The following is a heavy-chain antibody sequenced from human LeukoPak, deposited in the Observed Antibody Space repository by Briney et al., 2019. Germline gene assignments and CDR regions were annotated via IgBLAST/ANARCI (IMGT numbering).Heavy chain of an antibody. CDR1: GYTFSSYD. Sequence: ASVKVSCKASGYTFSSYDINWVRQATRPGLKWMGWMNPKSGNTGYAPKFHGSVSMTTNTSIRTAYMELSTLRSYDPAVYYCTRGLRREQQLLRAFDDWGQATLVTVSS. CDR3: TRGLRREQQLLRAFDD. J-gene: IGHJ4*02. V-gene: IGHV1-8*01. D-gene: IGHD6-13*01. CDR2: MNPKSGNT.